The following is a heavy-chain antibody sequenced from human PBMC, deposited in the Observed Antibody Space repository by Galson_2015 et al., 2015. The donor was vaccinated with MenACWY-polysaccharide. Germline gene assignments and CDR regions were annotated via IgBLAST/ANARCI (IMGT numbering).Heavy chain of an antibody. CDR3: GRVSQQLGPRPLTFYYYMDG. J-gene: IGHJ6*03. Sequence: SVKVSCKASGGTFSSYAFVWVRQAPGQGLEWMGRIVPFLGTTNYTQKLQGRVTITADKSTRTIYMELSSLMSEDTAVYYCGRVSQQLGPRPLTFYYYMDGWGKGTAVSVSS. CDR2: IVPFLGTT. CDR1: GGTFSSYA. V-gene: IGHV1-69*06. D-gene: IGHD6-13*01.